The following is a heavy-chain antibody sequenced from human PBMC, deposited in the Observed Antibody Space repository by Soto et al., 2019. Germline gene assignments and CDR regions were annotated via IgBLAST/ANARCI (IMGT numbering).Heavy chain of an antibody. CDR2: IFPGDSNT. CDR3: AAGYSTGLDAFDI. J-gene: IGHJ3*02. D-gene: IGHD2-8*02. V-gene: IGHV5-51*01. Sequence: PGESLKISCKGSGYNFANFWIGWVRQMPGKGLEWMGMIFPGDSNTKNSPSLEGQITMSVDKSDSSAYLQWRSLKASDTAIYYCAAGYSTGLDAFDIWGQGTRVTV. CDR1: GYNFANFW.